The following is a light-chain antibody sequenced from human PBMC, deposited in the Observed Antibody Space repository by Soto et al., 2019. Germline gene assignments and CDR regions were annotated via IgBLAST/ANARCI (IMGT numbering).Light chain of an antibody. J-gene: IGKJ5*01. V-gene: IGKV3-15*01. CDR2: DTS. CDR3: QQYNTWTSIT. Sequence: EVVLTQSAGTLALSPGGGATLSRRASQSVRNYLVWYQQKPGQAPRLLIYDTSTRATGIPARFSGSGSGTEFTLTISSLQSEDFAVYYCQQYNTWTSITFGQGTRLEI. CDR1: QSVRNY.